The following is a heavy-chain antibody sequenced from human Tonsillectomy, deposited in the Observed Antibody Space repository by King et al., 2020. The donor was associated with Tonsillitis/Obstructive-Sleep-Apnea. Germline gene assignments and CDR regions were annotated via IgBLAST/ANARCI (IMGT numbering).Heavy chain of an antibody. CDR3: AKGGFLGWLLDY. Sequence: VQLVQSGGGLVQPGRSLRLSCAASGFTFDDYAMHWVRQAPGKGLEWVSGITWNSGTIGYADSVKGRFTISRDNAKNSLYLQMNSLRAEDTAFYYCAKGGFLGWLLDYWGQGTLVTVSS. J-gene: IGHJ4*02. V-gene: IGHV3-9*01. CDR2: ITWNSGTI. CDR1: GFTFDDYA. D-gene: IGHD3-3*01.